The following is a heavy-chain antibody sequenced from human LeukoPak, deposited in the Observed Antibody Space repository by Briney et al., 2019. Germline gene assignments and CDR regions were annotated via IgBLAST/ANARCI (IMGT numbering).Heavy chain of an antibody. V-gene: IGHV3-53*01. J-gene: IGHJ4*02. Sequence: PGGSLRLSCAASGFTVSNNYMSGVRQAPGKGLEWVSIIDTGVNKYYADSVKGRFTMSRENSKNTLYLQMNSLRAKDTAVYYCARDLNYWGQGTLVTVSS. CDR2: IDTGVNK. CDR1: GFTVSNNY. CDR3: ARDLNY.